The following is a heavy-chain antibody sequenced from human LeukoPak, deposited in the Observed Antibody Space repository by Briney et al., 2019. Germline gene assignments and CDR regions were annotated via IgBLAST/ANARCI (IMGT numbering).Heavy chain of an antibody. J-gene: IGHJ4*02. CDR2: IIPIFGTA. CDR3: ASPGTTGTTSIFDY. CDR1: GYTFTGYY. D-gene: IGHD1-1*01. V-gene: IGHV1-69*13. Sequence: SVKVSCKASGYTFTGYYMHWVRQAPGQGLEWMGGIIPIFGTANYAQKFQGRVTITADESTSTAYMELSSLRSEDTAVYYCASPGTTGTTSIFDYWGQGTLVTVSS.